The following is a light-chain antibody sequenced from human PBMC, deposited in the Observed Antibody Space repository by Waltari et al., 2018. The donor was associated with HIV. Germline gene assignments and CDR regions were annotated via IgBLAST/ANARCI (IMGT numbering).Light chain of an antibody. Sequence: QSAMTQPASVSGSPGQSITIPCTGTSNDDASYKLVSWYQQHPGKAPKLMIYEVSKRPSGVSNRFSASKSANTASLTISGLQAEDEADYYCCSYAGSNTHVFGTGTKVTVL. J-gene: IGLJ1*01. CDR1: SNDDASYKL. V-gene: IGLV2-23*02. CDR2: EVS. CDR3: CSYAGSNTHV.